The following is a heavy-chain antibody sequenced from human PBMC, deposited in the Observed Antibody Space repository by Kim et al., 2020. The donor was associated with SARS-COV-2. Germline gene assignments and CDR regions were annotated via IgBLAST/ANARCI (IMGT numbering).Heavy chain of an antibody. CDR1: GGSISSSSYY. CDR3: ARLAGWLSTRDY. Sequence: SETLSLTCTVSGGSISSSSYYWGWIRQPPGKGLEWIGSIYYSGSTYYNPSLKSRVTISVDTSKNQFSLKLSSVTAADTAVYYCARLAGWLSTRDYWGQGTLVTVSS. V-gene: IGHV4-39*01. D-gene: IGHD1-1*01. CDR2: IYYSGST. J-gene: IGHJ4*02.